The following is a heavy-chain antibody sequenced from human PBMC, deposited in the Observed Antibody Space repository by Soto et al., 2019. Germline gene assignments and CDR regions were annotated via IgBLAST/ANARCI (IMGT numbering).Heavy chain of an antibody. J-gene: IGHJ5*02. Sequence: QLQLQESGPGLVKPSETLSLTCTVSGGSISSSSFHWGWIRQPPGKGLEWIGIIYYSGSTYYSPSLKGRVTRSVDTSKTQFSLKLSSVTAADTAVYYCARRERAAGTDWWFDPWGQGTLVTVSS. CDR3: ARRERAAGTDWWFDP. CDR1: GGSISSSSFH. V-gene: IGHV4-39*01. CDR2: IYYSGST. D-gene: IGHD6-13*01.